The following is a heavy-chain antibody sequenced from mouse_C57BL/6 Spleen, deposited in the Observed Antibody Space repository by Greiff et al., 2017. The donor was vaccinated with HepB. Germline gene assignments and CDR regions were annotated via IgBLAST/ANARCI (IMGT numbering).Heavy chain of an antibody. Sequence: VQLQESGAELVRPGASVTLSCKASGYTFTDYEMHWVKQTPVHGLEWIGAIDPETGGTAYNQKFKGKAILTADKSSSTAYMELRSLTSEDSAVYYSTAWFAYWGQGTLVTVSA. CDR3: TAWFAY. CDR1: GYTFTDYE. V-gene: IGHV1-15*01. CDR2: IDPETGGT. J-gene: IGHJ3*01.